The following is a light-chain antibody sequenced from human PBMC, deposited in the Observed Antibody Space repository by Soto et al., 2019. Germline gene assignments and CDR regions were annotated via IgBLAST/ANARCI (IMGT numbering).Light chain of an antibody. CDR1: SSDVGGYNY. CDR2: DVS. J-gene: IGLJ1*01. Sequence: QSALTQPASGSGSPGQSITISCSGTSSDVGGYNYVFWYQHHPGKAPKLMIYDVSNRPSGVSNRFSGSKSGNTASLTISGLQAEDEADYYCSSYTSSSTYVFGTGTKVTVL. V-gene: IGLV2-14*03. CDR3: SSYTSSSTYV.